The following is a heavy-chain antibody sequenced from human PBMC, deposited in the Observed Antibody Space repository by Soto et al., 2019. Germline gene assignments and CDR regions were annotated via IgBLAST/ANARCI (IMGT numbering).Heavy chain of an antibody. CDR2: MYNTGST. V-gene: IGHV4-59*01. CDR1: GGSISTYY. CDR3: ARDLWGYCGVARYPLDV. Sequence: PSETLSLTCTVSGGSISTYYWSWVRQPPGKGLEWIGYMYNTGSTIYNPSLKSRVTISVDTSKNQFTLKLNSVTAADTAVYYCARDLWGYCGVARYPLDVWGQGTTVTVSS. D-gene: IGHD2-21*02. J-gene: IGHJ6*02.